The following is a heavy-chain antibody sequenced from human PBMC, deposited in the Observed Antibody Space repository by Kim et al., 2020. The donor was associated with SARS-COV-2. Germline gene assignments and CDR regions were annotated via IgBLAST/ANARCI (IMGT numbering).Heavy chain of an antibody. CDR3: ARDLSRFATVGRADY. CDR2: INPNSGGT. D-gene: IGHD4-4*01. V-gene: IGHV1-2*02. Sequence: ASVKVSCKASGYTFTGYYMHWVRQAPGQGLEWMGWINPNSGGTNYAQKFQGRVTMTRDTSISTAYMELSRLRSDDTAVYYCARDLSRFATVGRADYWGQGTLVTVSS. J-gene: IGHJ4*02. CDR1: GYTFTGYY.